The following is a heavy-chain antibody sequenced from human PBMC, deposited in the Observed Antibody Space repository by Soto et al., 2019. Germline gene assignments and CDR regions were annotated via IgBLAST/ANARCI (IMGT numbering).Heavy chain of an antibody. V-gene: IGHV4-4*07. CDR1: GASVSGYY. D-gene: IGHD1-1*01. Sequence: QVVLQEPDPGVVKPSDTLSLTCNVSGASVSGYYWSWIRQPPGKGLEGIGRIYATGRTDYNPSLNSRLRKSVDRSKKHLSLALSSVPAADTGICYCVTDGTKHFRDRFDPWGLGILVTVSS. CDR3: VTDGTKHFRDRFDP. J-gene: IGHJ5*02. CDR2: IYATGRT.